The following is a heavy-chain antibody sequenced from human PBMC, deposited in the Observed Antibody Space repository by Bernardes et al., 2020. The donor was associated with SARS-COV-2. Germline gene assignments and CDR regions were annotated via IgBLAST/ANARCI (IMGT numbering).Heavy chain of an antibody. D-gene: IGHD3-22*01. CDR2: IYPGSSET. CDR1: GYTFTTYW. CDR3: ARKASAGGYPFDC. V-gene: IGHV5-51*01. Sequence: GESLKISCKGSGYTFTTYWVGWVRQMPGKGLEWMGIIYPGSSETRYSPSFQGQVTISADKSTSTAYLQWNSLKASDTAMYYCARKASAGGYPFDCWGQGTLVTVSS. J-gene: IGHJ4*02.